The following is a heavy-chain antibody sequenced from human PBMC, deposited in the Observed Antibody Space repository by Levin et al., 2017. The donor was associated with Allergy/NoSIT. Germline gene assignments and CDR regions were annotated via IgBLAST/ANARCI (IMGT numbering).Heavy chain of an antibody. D-gene: IGHD3-10*01. CDR2: IYHSGGT. CDR1: GESFSEYY. V-gene: IGHV4-34*01. J-gene: IGHJ4*02. Sequence: PSETLSLTCAFHGESFSEYYWSWIRQSPGKGLEWIGEIYHSGGTNYNPSLTSRLTISVDPSKNQFSLKLTSVTAADTAVYYCARAYYYASGTYLYYFDLWGQGTLVTVSS. CDR3: ARAYYYASGTYLYYFDL.